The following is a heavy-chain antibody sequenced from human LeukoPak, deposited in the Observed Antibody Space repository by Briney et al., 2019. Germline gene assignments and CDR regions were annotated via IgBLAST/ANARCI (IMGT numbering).Heavy chain of an antibody. CDR3: ARTHTNDYGDYPLRYSFDY. CDR2: FDPEDGEA. Sequence: ASVKVPCKVSGYTLTELSMHWVRQAPGKGLEWMGGFDPEDGEAIYAQKFQGRVTMTEDTSTDTAYMELRSLRSDDTAMYYCARTHTNDYGDYPLRYSFDYWGQGTLVTVSS. J-gene: IGHJ4*02. D-gene: IGHD4-17*01. CDR1: GYTLTELS. V-gene: IGHV1-24*01.